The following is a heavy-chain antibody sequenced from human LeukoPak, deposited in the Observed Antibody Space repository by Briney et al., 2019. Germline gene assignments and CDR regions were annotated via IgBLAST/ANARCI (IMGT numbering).Heavy chain of an antibody. D-gene: IGHD6-19*01. Sequence: PSETLSLTCTVSGGSISSSPYYWGWIRQPPGKGLEWIGSIYYSGTTHYNPSLESRVTISVDTSKNQFSLNLDSVTAADTAVYYCARHAVGGRKAFDYWGQGTLVTVTS. V-gene: IGHV4-39*01. J-gene: IGHJ4*02. CDR3: ARHAVGGRKAFDY. CDR1: GGSISSSPYY. CDR2: IYYSGTT.